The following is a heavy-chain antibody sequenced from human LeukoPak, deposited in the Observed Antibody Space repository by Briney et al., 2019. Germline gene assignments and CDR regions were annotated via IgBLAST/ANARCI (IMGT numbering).Heavy chain of an antibody. CDR1: GGSFSGYY. CDR2: IYYSGST. D-gene: IGHD3-3*01. CDR3: ASGDFWSGYSYDY. Sequence: SETLSLTCAVYGGSFSGYYWSWIRQPPGKGLEWIGYIYYSGSTNYNPSLKSRVTISVDTSKNQFSLKLSSVTAADTAVYYCASGDFWSGYSYDYWGQGTLVTVSS. V-gene: IGHV4-59*01. J-gene: IGHJ4*02.